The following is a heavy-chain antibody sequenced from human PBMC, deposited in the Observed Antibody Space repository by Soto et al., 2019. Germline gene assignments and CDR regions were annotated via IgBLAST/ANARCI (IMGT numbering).Heavy chain of an antibody. V-gene: IGHV3-30*18. D-gene: IGHD3-9*01. J-gene: IGHJ5*02. Sequence: QVQLVESGGGVVQHGRSLRLSCAASGFTFSSYGMHWVRQAPGKGLEWVAVISYDGSNKYYADSVKGRFTISRDNSKNTLYLQMNSLRAEDTAVYYCAKDRDDTWGQGTLVTVSS. CDR1: GFTFSSYG. CDR2: ISYDGSNK. CDR3: AKDRDDT.